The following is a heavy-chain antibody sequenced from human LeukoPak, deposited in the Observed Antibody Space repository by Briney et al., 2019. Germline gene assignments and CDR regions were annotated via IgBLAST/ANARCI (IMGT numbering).Heavy chain of an antibody. CDR1: GGSISSSSYY. D-gene: IGHD3-16*01. Sequence: SETLSLTCTVSGGSISSSSYYWGWIRQPPGKGLEWIGSIYYSGSTYYNPSLKSRVTMSVDTSKNQFSLKLSSVTAADTAVYYCARDYTTAMYYYYMDVWGKGTTVTVSS. CDR3: ARDYTTAMYYYYMDV. J-gene: IGHJ6*03. CDR2: IYYSGST. V-gene: IGHV4-39*07.